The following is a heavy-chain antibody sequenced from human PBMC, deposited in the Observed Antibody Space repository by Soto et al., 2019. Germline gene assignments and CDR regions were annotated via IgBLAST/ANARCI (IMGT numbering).Heavy chain of an antibody. D-gene: IGHD1-26*01. V-gene: IGHV3-23*01. CDR1: GFTFSNYA. Sequence: EVQLLESGGGLVQPGGSLRLSCAASGFTFSNYAMSWVRQAPGKGLEWVSGLTASGGSAYYADSVTGRFSISRDKSKSTLYLQMRSLRVEDTAVYYCAKAQEWALPDEGFDHWGQGTLVTVSS. CDR3: AKAQEWALPDEGFDH. J-gene: IGHJ4*02. CDR2: LTASGGSA.